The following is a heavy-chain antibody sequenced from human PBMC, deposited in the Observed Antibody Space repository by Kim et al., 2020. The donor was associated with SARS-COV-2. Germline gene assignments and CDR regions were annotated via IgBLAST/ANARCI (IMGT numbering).Heavy chain of an antibody. CDR1: GFTFSSYS. D-gene: IGHD1-26*01. CDR3: AREPKSGSYFWFDP. Sequence: GGSLRLSCAASGFTFSSYSMNWVRQAPGKGLEWVSSISSSSSYIYYADSVKGRFTISRDNAKNSLYLQMNSMRAEDTAVYYCAREPKSGSYFWFDPWGQGTLVTVSS. CDR2: ISSSSSYI. V-gene: IGHV3-21*01. J-gene: IGHJ5*02.